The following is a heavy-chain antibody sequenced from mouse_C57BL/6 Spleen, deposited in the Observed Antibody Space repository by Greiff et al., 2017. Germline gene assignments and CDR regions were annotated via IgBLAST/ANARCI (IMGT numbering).Heavy chain of an antibody. Sequence: EVQGVESGEGLVKPGGSLKLSCAASGFTFSSYAMSWVRQTPEKRLEWVAYISSGGDYIYYADTVKGRFTISRDNARNTLYLQRSSLKSEDTAMYYCTRGYYYGSSSNYAMDYWGQGTSVTVSS. J-gene: IGHJ4*01. CDR2: ISSGGDYI. CDR1: GFTFSSYA. D-gene: IGHD1-1*01. V-gene: IGHV5-9-1*02. CDR3: TRGYYYGSSSNYAMDY.